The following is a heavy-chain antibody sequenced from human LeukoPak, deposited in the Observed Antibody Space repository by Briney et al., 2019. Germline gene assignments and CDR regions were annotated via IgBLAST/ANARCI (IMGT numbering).Heavy chain of an antibody. CDR2: MNEDGRRT. D-gene: IGHD2-15*01. Sequence: GGSLRLSCAASGFILSNYWMHWVRQAPGEGLVWVSRMNEDGRRTDNPGSVRGRFTISRDIAKNTLFLQMNSLRAEDTAVYHCVRDFGGEEDFWGQGTLVTVSS. J-gene: IGHJ4*02. V-gene: IGHV3-74*01. CDR3: VRDFGGEEDF. CDR1: GFILSNYW.